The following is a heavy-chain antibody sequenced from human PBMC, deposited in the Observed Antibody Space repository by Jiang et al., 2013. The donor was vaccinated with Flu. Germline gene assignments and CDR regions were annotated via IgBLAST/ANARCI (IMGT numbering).Heavy chain of an antibody. CDR1: GYSFPNFW. J-gene: IGHJ3*01. V-gene: IGHV5-51*03. CDR3: VAQGMTLAGVDAFDV. D-gene: IGHD6-19*01. Sequence: GAEVKKPGESLKISCKGSGYSFPNFWVGWVRQMPGKGLEWMGVIYPDDSDTRYSPSFQGQVTISADKSISTAYLQWSSLQASDTAMYYCVAQGMTLAGVDAFDVWG. CDR2: IYPDDSDT.